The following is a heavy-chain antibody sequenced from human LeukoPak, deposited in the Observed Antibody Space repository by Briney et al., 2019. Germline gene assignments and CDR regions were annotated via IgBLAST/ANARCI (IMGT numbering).Heavy chain of an antibody. CDR3: ARAHIVATMGYSHFDY. D-gene: IGHD5-12*01. V-gene: IGHV3-66*01. J-gene: IGHJ4*02. CDR2: IYSGGST. CDR1: GFTFSSYA. Sequence: GGSLRLSCAASGFTFSSYAMSWVRQAPGKGLEWVSVIYSGGSTYYADSVKGRFTISRDNSKNTLYLQMNSLRAEDTAVYYCARAHIVATMGYSHFDYWGQGTLVTVPS.